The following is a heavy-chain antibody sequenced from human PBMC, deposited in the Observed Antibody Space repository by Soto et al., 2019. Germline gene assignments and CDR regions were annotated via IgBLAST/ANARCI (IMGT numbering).Heavy chain of an antibody. CDR3: ARDRLVTPLPYAMDV. CDR2: IWYDGSNK. CDR1: GFTFSSYG. V-gene: IGHV3-33*01. D-gene: IGHD2-15*01. J-gene: IGHJ6*02. Sequence: PGGSLRLSCAASGFTFSSYGMHWVRQAPGKGLEWVAVIWYDGSNKYYADSVKGRFTISRDNSKNTLYLQMNSLRAEDTAVYYCARDRLVTPLPYAMDVWGQGTTVTVSS.